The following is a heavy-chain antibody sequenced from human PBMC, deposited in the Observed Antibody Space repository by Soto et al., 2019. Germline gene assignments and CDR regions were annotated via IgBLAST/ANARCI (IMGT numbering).Heavy chain of an antibody. V-gene: IGHV3-11*05. Sequence: QVQLVESGGDLVKPGGSLRLSCAASGFTFSDYYMSWIRQAPGKGLEWVSYISSTSTYTDYADSVKGRFTISRDNAKNSLYLKMNSLSAEDTAVYYCARAGDYDYYYAMDFWGQGTTVTVSS. J-gene: IGHJ6*02. CDR2: ISSTSTYT. CDR3: ARAGDYDYYYAMDF. CDR1: GFTFSDYY. D-gene: IGHD2-21*02.